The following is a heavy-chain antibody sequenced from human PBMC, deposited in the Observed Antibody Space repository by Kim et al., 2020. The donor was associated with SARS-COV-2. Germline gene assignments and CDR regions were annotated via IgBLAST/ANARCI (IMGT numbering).Heavy chain of an antibody. V-gene: IGHV4-39*01. CDR2: IYYSGST. J-gene: IGHJ4*02. Sequence: SETLSLTCTVSGGSISSSSYYWGWIRQPPGKGLEWIGSIYYSGSTYYNPSLKSRVTISVDTSKNQFSLKLSSVTAADTAVYYCASLAVAGTSWGQGTLVTVSS. CDR3: ASLAVAGTS. CDR1: GGSISSSSYY. D-gene: IGHD6-19*01.